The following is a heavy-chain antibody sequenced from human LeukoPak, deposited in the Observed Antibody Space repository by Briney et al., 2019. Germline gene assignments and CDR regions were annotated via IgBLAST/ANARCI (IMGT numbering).Heavy chain of an antibody. CDR2: IKQDGSEK. Sequence: GGSLRLSCVASGFTFSSYWMSWVRQAPGKGLEWVAYIKQDGSEKYYVDSVKGRFTISRDNAKNSLYLQMNSLRAEDTAVYYCARRGQAAAAFDSWGQGTLVTVSS. CDR1: GFTFSSYW. V-gene: IGHV3-7*01. CDR3: ARRGQAAAAFDS. J-gene: IGHJ4*02. D-gene: IGHD6-25*01.